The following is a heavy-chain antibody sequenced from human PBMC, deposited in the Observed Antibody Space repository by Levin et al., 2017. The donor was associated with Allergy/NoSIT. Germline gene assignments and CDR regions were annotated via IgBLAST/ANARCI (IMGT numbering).Heavy chain of an antibody. D-gene: IGHD3-22*01. CDR1: DGSISSHY. V-gene: IGHV4-59*11. CDR2: IYYTGST. J-gene: IGHJ6*02. CDR3: ARERYYYDSSAYGPLYYYTLDV. Sequence: SSETLSLTCAVSDGSISSHYWTRIRQPPGKGLEWIGYIYYTGSTNYNPSLKSRVTISVDTSRNQFSLKLSSVTAADTAVYYCARERYYYDSSAYGPLYYYTLDVWGQGTTVTVSS.